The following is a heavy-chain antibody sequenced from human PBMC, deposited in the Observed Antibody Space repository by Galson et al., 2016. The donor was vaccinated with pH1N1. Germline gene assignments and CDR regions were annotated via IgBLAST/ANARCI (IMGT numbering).Heavy chain of an antibody. D-gene: IGHD6-13*01. CDR3: ARAIAAADSA. CDR2: IKQDGSEK. V-gene: IGHV3-7*01. Sequence: SLRLSCAASGFTFSTYWMTWVRQAPGKGLEWVANIKQDGSEKFYVASVKGRFTISRDNAKNSLYLQMNSLRAEDTAVYYCARAIAAADSAWGQGTMVTVSS. CDR1: GFTFSTYW. J-gene: IGHJ3*01.